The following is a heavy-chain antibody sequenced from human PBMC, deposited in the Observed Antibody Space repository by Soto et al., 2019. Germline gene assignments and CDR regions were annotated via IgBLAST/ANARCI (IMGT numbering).Heavy chain of an antibody. V-gene: IGHV1-2*04. CDR3: ARGSQHEDGGRVVVPAVPYYFVS. D-gene: IGHD2-21*02. Sequence: GASVKVSCKASGYNFVGYYIHWVRQARGQGLEWMGWINPNGGDTKFAQNFQGWVTMTRGTSISTVYMEMSRLKSNDTAIYYCARGSQHEDGGRVVVPAVPYYFVSSGQGTLVTGFS. CDR2: INPNGGDT. CDR1: GYNFVGYY. J-gene: IGHJ4*02.